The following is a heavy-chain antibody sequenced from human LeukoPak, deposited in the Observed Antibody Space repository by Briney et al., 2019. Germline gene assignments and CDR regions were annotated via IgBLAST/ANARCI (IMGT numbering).Heavy chain of an antibody. CDR3: ARGYKDYYYYYMDV. CDR2: INHSGST. V-gene: IGHV4-34*01. J-gene: IGHJ6*03. Sequence: PSETLSLTCAVYGGAFSGYYWSWIRQPPGQGLEWIGEINHSGSTNYNPSLKSRVTISVDTSKNQFSLKLSSVTAADTAVSYCARGYKDYYYYYMDVWGKGTTVTVSS. CDR1: GGAFSGYY. D-gene: IGHD1-14*01.